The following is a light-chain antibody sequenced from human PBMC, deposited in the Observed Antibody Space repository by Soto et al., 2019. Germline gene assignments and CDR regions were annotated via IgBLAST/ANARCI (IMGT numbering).Light chain of an antibody. J-gene: IGKJ3*01. Sequence: DIQMTQSPSSVSASVGDRVTITCRASQGIGSWLGWYQQKTGKAPKLLIYAAASQQSGVPSRFSATFSGTEFTLTIISLPPEDLATYFCQQANSFPLTFGPRPKVDLK. CDR2: AAA. CDR1: QGIGSW. V-gene: IGKV1-12*01. CDR3: QQANSFPLT.